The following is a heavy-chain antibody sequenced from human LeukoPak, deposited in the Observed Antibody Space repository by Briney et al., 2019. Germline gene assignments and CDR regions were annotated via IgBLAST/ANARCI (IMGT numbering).Heavy chain of an antibody. D-gene: IGHD2-15*01. Sequence: PSETLSLTCTVSGGSISSYYWSWIRQPAGKGLEWIGRIYTSGSTNYNPSLESRVTMSVDTSKNQFSLKLSSVTAADTAVYYCAREPLPYCSGGSCYESAIDYWGQGTLVTVSS. CDR1: GGSISSYY. CDR2: IYTSGST. V-gene: IGHV4-4*07. CDR3: AREPLPYCSGGSCYESAIDY. J-gene: IGHJ4*02.